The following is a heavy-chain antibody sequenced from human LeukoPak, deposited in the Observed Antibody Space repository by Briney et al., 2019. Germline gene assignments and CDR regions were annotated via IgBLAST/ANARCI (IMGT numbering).Heavy chain of an antibody. CDR2: ISAYNGNT. Sequence: ASVKVSCKASGYTFTSYGISWVRQAPGQGLEWMGWISAYNGNTSYAQKLQGRVTMTTDTSTSTAYMELRSLRSDDTAVYYCARGLNYCSSTSCYTSPGYWGQGTLVTVSS. J-gene: IGHJ4*02. D-gene: IGHD2-2*02. V-gene: IGHV1-18*01. CDR3: ARGLNYCSSTSCYTSPGY. CDR1: GYTFTSYG.